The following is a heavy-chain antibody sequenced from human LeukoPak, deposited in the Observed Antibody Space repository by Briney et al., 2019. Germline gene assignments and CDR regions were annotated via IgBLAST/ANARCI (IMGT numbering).Heavy chain of an antibody. CDR1: GYTFTSYG. J-gene: IGHJ4*02. D-gene: IGHD6-19*01. CDR3: ARGTQAIGSGWYYFDY. CDR2: ISAYNGNT. Sequence: ASVKVCCKASGYTFTSYGISWVRQAPGQGHEWMGWISAYNGNTNYAQKLQGRVTMTTDTSTSTAYMELRSLRSDDTAVYYCARGTQAIGSGWYYFDYWGQGTLVTVSS. V-gene: IGHV1-18*04.